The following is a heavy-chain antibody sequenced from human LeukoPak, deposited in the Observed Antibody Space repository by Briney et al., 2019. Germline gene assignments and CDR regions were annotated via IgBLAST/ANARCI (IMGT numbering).Heavy chain of an antibody. V-gene: IGHV3-11*06. D-gene: IGHD2-21*02. CDR1: GFTFSDYY. J-gene: IGHJ3*02. CDR3: ARGGVVTAHDAFDI. CDR2: ISSSSSYT. Sequence: GGSLRLSCAASGFTFSDYYMSWIRQAPGKGLEWVSYISSSSSYTNYADSVKGRFTISRDNGKNSLYLQMNSLRAEDTAVYYCARGGVVTAHDAFDIWGQGTMVTVSS.